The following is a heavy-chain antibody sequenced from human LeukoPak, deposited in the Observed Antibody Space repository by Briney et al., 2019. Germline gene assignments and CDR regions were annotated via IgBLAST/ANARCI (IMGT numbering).Heavy chain of an antibody. D-gene: IGHD4-23*01. CDR3: ARDTDYGGNSGVAAFDI. CDR1: GGSISSSSYY. V-gene: IGHV4-39*07. CDR2: IYYSGST. Sequence: SETLSLTCTVSGGSISSSSYYWGWIRQPPGKGLEWIGSIYYSGSTYYNPSLKSRVTISVDTSKNQFSLKLSSVTAADTAVYYCARDTDYGGNSGVAAFDIWGQGTMVTVPS. J-gene: IGHJ3*02.